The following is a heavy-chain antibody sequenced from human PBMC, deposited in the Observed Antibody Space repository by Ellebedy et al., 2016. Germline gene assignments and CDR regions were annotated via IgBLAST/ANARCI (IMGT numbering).Heavy chain of an antibody. CDR3: VTPGGYVGAFDQ. CDR1: GFIVSSNY. J-gene: IGHJ4*02. Sequence: GGSLRLSCAASGFIVSSNYMSWVRQAPGKGLEWVSVLYSGGSTFYPDSVKGRFTISRDNSKNTLYLQMNSLRAEDTAVYYCVTPGGYVGAFDQWGQGTLVIVSS. V-gene: IGHV3-53*01. CDR2: LYSGGST. D-gene: IGHD6-13*01.